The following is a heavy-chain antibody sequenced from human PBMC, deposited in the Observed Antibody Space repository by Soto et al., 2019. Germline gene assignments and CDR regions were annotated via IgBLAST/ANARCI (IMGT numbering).Heavy chain of an antibody. CDR2: IYWDDDK. CDR3: ARAGRSWYYTIFAH. V-gene: IGHV2-5*02. D-gene: IGHD3-3*01. CDR1: GFSLTTSGVG. Sequence: QITLRESGPTLVNPTQTLTLTCTFSGFSLTTSGVGVGWIRQPPGKALEWLALIYWDDDKRYSPSLKNRLAITKNSSQNQVVLTMTNMDPVDTATYYCARAGRSWYYTIFAHWGQGTLVTVSS. J-gene: IGHJ4*02.